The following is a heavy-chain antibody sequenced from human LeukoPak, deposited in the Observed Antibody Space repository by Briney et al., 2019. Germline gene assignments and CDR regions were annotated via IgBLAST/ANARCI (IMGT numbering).Heavy chain of an antibody. V-gene: IGHV3-23*01. CDR1: GFTFNNYA. CDR3: AKVLGSAVAGDIDY. D-gene: IGHD6-19*01. J-gene: IGHJ4*02. Sequence: GGSLRLSCAASGFTFNNYAMSWVRQAPGKGLEWVSAISGGGGSAYYADSVKGRFTISRDNSKNTLYLQMNSLRAADTAVYYCAKVLGSAVAGDIDYWGQGTLVTVSS. CDR2: ISGGGGSA.